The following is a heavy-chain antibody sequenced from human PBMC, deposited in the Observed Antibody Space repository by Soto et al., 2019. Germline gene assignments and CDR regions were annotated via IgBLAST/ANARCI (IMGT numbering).Heavy chain of an antibody. CDR2: ISGSGGST. V-gene: IGHV3-23*01. CDR1: GFTFSSYA. Sequence: EVQLLESGGGLVQPGGSLRLSCAASGFTFSSYAMSWVRQAPGKGLEWVSAISGSGGSTYYADSVKGRFTISRDKSKNTLDLHMNSLRAEDTAVYYCAKDFVAAAGRGYWGQGTLVTVSS. J-gene: IGHJ4*02. CDR3: AKDFVAAAGRGY. D-gene: IGHD6-13*01.